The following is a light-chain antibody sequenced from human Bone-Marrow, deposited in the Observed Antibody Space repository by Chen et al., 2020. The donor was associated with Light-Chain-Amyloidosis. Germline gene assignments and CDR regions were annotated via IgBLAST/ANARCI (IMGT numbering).Light chain of an antibody. V-gene: IGKV1-5*03. Sequence: DIQMTQSPSTLSASVGDRVTITCRATQSISSWLAWYQQKPGKAPKLLIYKASSLESGVPSRFSGSGSGTEFTLTISSLQPDDFATYYCQQYNSYPYTFGQGTKLEIK. CDR1: QSISSW. CDR3: QQYNSYPYT. CDR2: KAS. J-gene: IGKJ2*01.